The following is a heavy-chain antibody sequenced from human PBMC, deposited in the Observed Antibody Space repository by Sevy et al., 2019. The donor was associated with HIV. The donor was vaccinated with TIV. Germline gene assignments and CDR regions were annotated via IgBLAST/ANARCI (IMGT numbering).Heavy chain of an antibody. CDR3: ARENPGRYSSSWYQSYYYYYGMDV. CDR2: IKQDGSEK. Sequence: WGSLRLSCAASGFTFSSYWMSWVRQAPGKGLEWVANIKQDGSEKYYVDSVKGRFTISRDNAKNSLYLQMNSLRAEDTAVYYCARENPGRYSSSWYQSYYYYYGMDVWGQGTTVTVSS. D-gene: IGHD6-13*01. CDR1: GFTFSSYW. J-gene: IGHJ6*02. V-gene: IGHV3-7*01.